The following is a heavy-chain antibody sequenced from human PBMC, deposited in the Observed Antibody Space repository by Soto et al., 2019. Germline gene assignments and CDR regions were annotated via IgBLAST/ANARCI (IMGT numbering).Heavy chain of an antibody. D-gene: IGHD1-26*01. CDR1: NGLITNNHYW. V-gene: IGHV4-4*02. CDR3: AGGTDYRWVL. CDR2: IHHSGST. J-gene: IGHJ6*02. Sequence: QVQLQESGPGLVEPSGTLSLTCGVSNGLITNNHYWWSWVRQPPGKGLEWIGEIHHSGSTNYNPSFRSRVTMSVDTSKTQFSLNLNSLTAADAAVYYCAGGTDYRWVLWGQGTTVIVSS.